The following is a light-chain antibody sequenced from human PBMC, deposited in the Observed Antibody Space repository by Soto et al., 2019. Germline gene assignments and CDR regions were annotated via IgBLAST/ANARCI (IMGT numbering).Light chain of an antibody. V-gene: IGLV2-8*01. CDR2: EVS. CDR3: SSYAGSNNPYV. Sequence: QSALTQPPSASGSPGQSVTISCTGTSSDVGGYNYVSWYQQHPGKAPKLMIYEVSKRPSGVPDRFSGSKSGNTASLTVSGLQAEDGADYYCSSYAGSNNPYVFGTGTKVTVL. J-gene: IGLJ1*01. CDR1: SSDVGGYNY.